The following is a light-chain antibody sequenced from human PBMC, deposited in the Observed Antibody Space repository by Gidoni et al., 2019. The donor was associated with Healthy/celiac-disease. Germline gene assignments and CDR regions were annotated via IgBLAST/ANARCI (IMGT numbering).Light chain of an antibody. V-gene: IGKV3-11*01. CDR2: DAS. Sequence: EIVLTPSPATLSLSPGERATLSCRASQSVSSYLAWYQQKPGQAHRLLIYDASNMATGIPARFSGSGSGTDFTLTSSSLEPEDFAVYYCQQRSNWAPEGTFXXXTKLEIK. J-gene: IGKJ2*02. CDR1: QSVSSY. CDR3: QQRSNWAPEGT.